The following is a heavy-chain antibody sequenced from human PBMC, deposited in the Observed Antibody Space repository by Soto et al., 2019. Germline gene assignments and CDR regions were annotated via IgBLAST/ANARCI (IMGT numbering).Heavy chain of an antibody. J-gene: IGHJ6*02. CDR3: VQSRCGGDCLQSFSSHSYYGLDV. Sequence: QITLKESGPTLVKPTQTLTLTCTFSGLSLSTTGVGVGWIRQPPGKALEWLALIYWDDDKRYSPSLKSRLTITKDTSKNQVVLTTTNMHPVDTATYYCVQSRCGGDCLQSFSSHSYYGLDVWGPGTRVTVSS. V-gene: IGHV2-5*02. CDR2: IYWDDDK. D-gene: IGHD2-21*02. CDR1: GLSLSTTGVG.